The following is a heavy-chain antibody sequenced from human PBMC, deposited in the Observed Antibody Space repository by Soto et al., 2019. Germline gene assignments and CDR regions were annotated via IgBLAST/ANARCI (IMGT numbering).Heavy chain of an antibody. D-gene: IGHD1-26*01. J-gene: IGHJ4*02. Sequence: QVQLQESGPGLVKPSETLSLTCTVSDGSISNYYWSWLRQPPGKGLEGIGYIYDSGSTLYNPSLKGLVNLSVDRPNNQFSRNLSSVTAADTAIYYCAGDVRSGSYRIDSWGQGTLVTVFS. V-gene: IGHV4-59*08. CDR2: IYDSGST. CDR1: DGSISNYY. CDR3: AGDVRSGSYRIDS.